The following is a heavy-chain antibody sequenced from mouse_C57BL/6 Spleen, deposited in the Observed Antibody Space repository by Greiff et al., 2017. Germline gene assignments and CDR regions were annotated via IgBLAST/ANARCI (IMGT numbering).Heavy chain of an antibody. CDR3: ARHNYYGSSGYFDV. J-gene: IGHJ1*03. V-gene: IGHV5-15*01. D-gene: IGHD1-1*01. CDR2: ISNLAYSI. CDR1: GFTFSDYG. Sequence: DVKLVESGGGLVQPGGSLKLSCAASGFTFSDYGMAWVRQAPRKGPEWVAFISNLAYSIYYADTVTGRFTISRENAKNTLYLEMSSLRSEDTAMYYCARHNYYGSSGYFDVWGTGTTVTVSS.